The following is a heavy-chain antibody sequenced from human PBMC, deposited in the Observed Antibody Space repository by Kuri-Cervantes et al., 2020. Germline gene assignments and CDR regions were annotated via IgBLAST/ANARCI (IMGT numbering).Heavy chain of an antibody. V-gene: IGHV2-70*04. CDR3: SRTRRATVTTSRAAFVYYYYMDV. D-gene: IGHD4-17*01. CDR1: VFSLSPSGLR. Sequence: SGPTLAKPTQPLPLTCTFPVFSLSPSGLRVSWIRQPPGKALEWLARIDWDDAKLYSTSLNSRLTISKDTSKNQVGLTMNNMDPVDTATYYCSRTRRATVTTSRAAFVYYYYMDVWGKGTTVTVSS. J-gene: IGHJ6*03. CDR2: IDWDDAK.